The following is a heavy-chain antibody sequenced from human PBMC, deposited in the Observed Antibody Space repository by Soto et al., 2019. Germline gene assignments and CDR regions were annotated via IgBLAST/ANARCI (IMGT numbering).Heavy chain of an antibody. CDR1: GGTFNSHT. CDR3: AGEGVTSSMSLPWMGYHYYGLDV. V-gene: IGHV1-69*12. CDR2: IMPMFGVT. Sequence: QVQLVQSGAEVKKPGSSVKVSCRASGGTFNSHTISWVRQAPGQGLEWMGGIMPMFGVTNYARKFQGRLTMTANESTTTAYMEVSSLTSDDTAVYYSAGEGVTSSMSLPWMGYHYYGLDVWGQGTTVIVSS. D-gene: IGHD2-2*01. J-gene: IGHJ6*02.